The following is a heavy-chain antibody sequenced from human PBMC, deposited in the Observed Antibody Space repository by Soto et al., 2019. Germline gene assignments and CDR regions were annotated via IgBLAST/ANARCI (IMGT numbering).Heavy chain of an antibody. CDR2: ISGSGGST. CDR1: GFTFSSYA. CDR3: AKDTPRIAVAGNNYFDY. J-gene: IGHJ4*02. D-gene: IGHD6-19*01. Sequence: GGSLRLSCAASGFTFSSYAMSWVRQAPGKGLEWVSAISGSGGSTYYADSVKGRFTISRDNSKNTLYLQMNSLRAEDTAVYYCAKDTPRIAVAGNNYFDYWGQGTLVTISS. V-gene: IGHV3-23*01.